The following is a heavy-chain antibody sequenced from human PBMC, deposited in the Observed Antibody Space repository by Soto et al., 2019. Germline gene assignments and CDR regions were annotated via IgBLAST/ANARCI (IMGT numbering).Heavy chain of an antibody. V-gene: IGHV3-13*01. CDR2: IGSAGDT. D-gene: IGHD6-19*01. J-gene: IGHJ4*02. CDR3: ARASYMKYSSGWYYGY. CDR1: GFTFSSYD. Sequence: GGSLRLSCAASGFTFSSYDMHWVRQATGKGLEWVSAIGSAGDTYYPGSVKGRFTISRENAKNSLYLQMNSLRAEDTAVYYCARASYMKYSSGWYYGYWGQGTLVTVSS.